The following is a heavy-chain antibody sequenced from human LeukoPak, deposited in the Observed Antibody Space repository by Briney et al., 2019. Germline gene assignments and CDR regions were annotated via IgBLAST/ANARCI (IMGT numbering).Heavy chain of an antibody. CDR2: ISSSGTTV. V-gene: IGHV3-48*02. J-gene: IGHJ4*02. CDR3: ARLPGATSTTDF. CDR1: GFIFSTYS. D-gene: IGHD1-26*01. Sequence: GSPRLSCAASGFIFSTYSMNWVRQAPGKGLECVSYISSSGTTVYYADSVKGRFTISRDNAKNSVFLQMNSLRDEDTAVYYCARLPGATSTTDFWGQGTVDTVSS.